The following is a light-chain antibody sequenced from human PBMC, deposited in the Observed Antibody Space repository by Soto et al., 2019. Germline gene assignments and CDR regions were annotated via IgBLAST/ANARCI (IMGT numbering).Light chain of an antibody. V-gene: IGLV2-11*01. CDR2: AVS. CDR3: CSYAGSYV. Sequence: QSALTQPRSVSGSPGQSVTISCTGTSSDVGGYNYVSWYQQHPGKAPKLMIYAVSKRPSGVPDRFSGSKSGNTASLTISGLQAEDEADYYCCSYAGSYVFGTGTTVTVL. J-gene: IGLJ1*01. CDR1: SSDVGGYNY.